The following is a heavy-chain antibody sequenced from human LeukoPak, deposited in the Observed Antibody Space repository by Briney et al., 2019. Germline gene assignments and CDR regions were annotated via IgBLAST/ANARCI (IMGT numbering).Heavy chain of an antibody. D-gene: IGHD6-19*01. J-gene: IGHJ4*02. CDR1: EFPFSFYE. CDR3: ALLAVASDFDY. CDR2: IGSSGTNR. Sequence: PGGSLRRSCPVSEFPFSFYEMNWVRQAPRKGQEWVSNIGSSGTNRYYADSVKGRFSISRDNAKSSLYLQMNSLRVEDTAVYYCALLAVASDFDYWGQGALVTVSS. V-gene: IGHV3-48*03.